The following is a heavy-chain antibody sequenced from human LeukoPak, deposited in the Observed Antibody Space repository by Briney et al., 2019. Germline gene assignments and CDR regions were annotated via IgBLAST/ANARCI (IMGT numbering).Heavy chain of an antibody. V-gene: IGHV4-61*02. J-gene: IGHJ5*02. CDR1: GGSISSGSYY. D-gene: IGHD3-3*01. Sequence: SETLSLTCTVSGGSISSGSYYWSWIRQPAGKGLGWIGRIYTSGSTNYNPSLKSRVTISVDTSKNQFSLKLSSVTAADTAVYYCARLQDFWSGYPKGEGYNWFDPWGQGTLVTVSS. CDR3: ARLQDFWSGYPKGEGYNWFDP. CDR2: IYTSGST.